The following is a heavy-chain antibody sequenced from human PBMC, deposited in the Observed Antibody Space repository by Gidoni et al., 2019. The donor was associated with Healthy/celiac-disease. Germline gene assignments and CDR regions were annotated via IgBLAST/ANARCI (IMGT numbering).Heavy chain of an antibody. CDR1: GGSISSYY. D-gene: IGHD6-19*01. CDR2: IYYSGST. V-gene: IGHV4-59*01. J-gene: IGHJ3*02. CDR3: ARSPAWLGDAFDI. Sequence: QVQLQESGPGLVKPSEPLSLTCTVSGGSISSYYWSWIRQPPGKGLEWIGYIYYSGSTNYNPSLKSRVTISVDTSKNQFSLKLSSVTAADTAVYYCARSPAWLGDAFDIWGQGTMVTVSS.